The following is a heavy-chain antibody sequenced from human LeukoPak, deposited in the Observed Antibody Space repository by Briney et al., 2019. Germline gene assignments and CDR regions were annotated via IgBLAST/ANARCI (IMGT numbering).Heavy chain of an antibody. D-gene: IGHD3-22*01. V-gene: IGHV4-59*01. Sequence: TETLSLTCTVPGGSISSYYWSWIRQPPGKGLEWIGYIYYSGSTNYNPSLKSRVTISVDTSKNQFSLKLSSVTAADTAVYYCASLYYYDSSGYSFDYWGQGTLVTVSS. CDR3: ASLYYYDSSGYSFDY. CDR1: GGSISSYY. CDR2: IYYSGST. J-gene: IGHJ4*02.